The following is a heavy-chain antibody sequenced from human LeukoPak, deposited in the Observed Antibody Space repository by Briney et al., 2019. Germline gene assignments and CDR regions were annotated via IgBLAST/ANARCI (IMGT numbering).Heavy chain of an antibody. J-gene: IGHJ4*02. CDR1: GFTFSDYY. V-gene: IGHV3-11*04. Sequence: GGSLRLSCAASGFTFSDYYMSWIRQAPGEGLEWVSYISNSGSSIYYADSVKGRFTISRDNAKNSLYLQMNSLRAEDTAVYYCARYYYDSSGYYNYFDYWGQGTLVTVSS. D-gene: IGHD3-22*01. CDR3: ARYYYDSSGYYNYFDY. CDR2: ISNSGSSI.